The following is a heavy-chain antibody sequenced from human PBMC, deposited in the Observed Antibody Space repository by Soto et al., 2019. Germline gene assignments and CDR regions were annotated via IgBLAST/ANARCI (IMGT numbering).Heavy chain of an antibody. J-gene: IGHJ6*02. D-gene: IGHD3-10*01. CDR2: MSSSGDSI. CDR1: GITFSDCY. Sequence: QVQLVESGGGLVKPGGSLRLSCAASGITFSDCYMNWIRQAPGKGLEWVSYMSSSGDSINYAGSVRGRFTVSRDNAKNSLYLQMNSLRAEDTAMYYCARVRFGQRGYAMDVWGQGTTVTVSS. V-gene: IGHV3-11*01. CDR3: ARVRFGQRGYAMDV.